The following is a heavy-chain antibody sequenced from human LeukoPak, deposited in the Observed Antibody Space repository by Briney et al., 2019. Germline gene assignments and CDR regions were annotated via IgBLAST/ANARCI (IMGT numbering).Heavy chain of an antibody. V-gene: IGHV5-51*01. Sequence: GGSLKISCRGSGYSFTSYWIGWVRQMPGKGLEWMGITYPGDSETRYSPSFQGQVTISADKSISPAYLQWSSLKASDTAMYYCARHQGGAYCGGDCYSARDYWGQGTLVTVSS. J-gene: IGHJ4*02. D-gene: IGHD2-21*02. CDR2: TYPGDSET. CDR1: GYSFTSYW. CDR3: ARHQGGAYCGGDCYSARDY.